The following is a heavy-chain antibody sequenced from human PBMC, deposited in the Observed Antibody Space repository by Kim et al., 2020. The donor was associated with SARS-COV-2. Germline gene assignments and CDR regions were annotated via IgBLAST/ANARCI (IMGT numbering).Heavy chain of an antibody. J-gene: IGHJ4*02. CDR2: SSNGGST. Sequence: SSNGGSTYYANSVKGRFTIPRDNSKNTLYLQMGSLRAEDMAVYYCARSWDYWGQGTLVTVSS. V-gene: IGHV3-64*01. CDR3: ARSWDY.